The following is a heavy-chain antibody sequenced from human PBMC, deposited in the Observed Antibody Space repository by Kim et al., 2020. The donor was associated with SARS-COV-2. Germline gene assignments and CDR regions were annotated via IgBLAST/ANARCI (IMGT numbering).Heavy chain of an antibody. D-gene: IGHD2-15*01. Sequence: PSLKSRVTISVDTSKTQFSLKLSSVTAADTAVYYCARVPDFSVVTPNFDYWGQGTLVTVSS. J-gene: IGHJ4*02. CDR3: ARVPDFSVVTPNFDY. V-gene: IGHV4-39*01.